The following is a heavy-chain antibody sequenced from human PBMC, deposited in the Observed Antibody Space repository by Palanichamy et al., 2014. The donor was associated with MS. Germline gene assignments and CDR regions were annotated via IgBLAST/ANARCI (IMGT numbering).Heavy chain of an antibody. CDR1: GFSFSTYY. Sequence: QVQLVESGGGLVKPGGSLRLSCAASGFSFSTYYMSWFRQAPGKGLEWLSYISSTSSDVNYADTVKGRFTISRDNAKNSLDLQMNSLRAEDTAIYYCVRGAGGQGSADWSQGTLVTVSS. J-gene: IGHJ4*02. D-gene: IGHD3-16*01. CDR3: VRGAGGQGSAD. CDR2: ISSTSSDV. V-gene: IGHV3-11*05.